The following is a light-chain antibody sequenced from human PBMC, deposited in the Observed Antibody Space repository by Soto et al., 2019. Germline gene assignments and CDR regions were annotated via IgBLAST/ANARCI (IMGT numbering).Light chain of an antibody. V-gene: IGLV2-14*01. CDR2: EVS. Sequence: QSVLTQPASVSGSPGQSITISCTGTTNDVGYYDYVSWYQQHPGKAPQLMIYEVSNRPSGVSNRFSGSKSGNTASLTISGLQNEQEPDYSCSSYGSSSTFVFGTGTKV. CDR3: SSYGSSSTFV. J-gene: IGLJ1*01. CDR1: TNDVGYYDY.